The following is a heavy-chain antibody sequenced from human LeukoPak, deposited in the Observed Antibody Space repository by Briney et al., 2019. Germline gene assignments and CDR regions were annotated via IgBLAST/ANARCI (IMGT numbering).Heavy chain of an antibody. V-gene: IGHV3-21*01. D-gene: IGHD4-17*01. CDR1: GFTFSSYP. Sequence: RGSLRLSCAASGFTFSSYPMSWVRHGPEEGLEWVSYITTTSSQIYYGDSVKGRFTISRDNAKNSLYLQMNSLRAEETAVYYCARARVTTPAFDIWGQGTMVTVSS. CDR3: ARARVTTPAFDI. CDR2: ITTTSSQI. J-gene: IGHJ3*02.